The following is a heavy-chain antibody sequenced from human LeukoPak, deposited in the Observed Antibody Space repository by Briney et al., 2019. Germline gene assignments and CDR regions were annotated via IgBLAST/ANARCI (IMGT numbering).Heavy chain of an antibody. CDR3: ARVLYGVAAAGTGVDAFDI. J-gene: IGHJ3*02. CDR1: GYSISSGYY. Sequence: SETLSLTCAVSGYSISSGYYWGWIRQPPGKGLEWIGSIYHSGSTYYNPSLKSRVTISVDTSKNQFSLKLSSVTAPDTAVYYCARVLYGVAAAGTGVDAFDIWGQGTMVTVSS. V-gene: IGHV4-38-2*01. CDR2: IYHSGST. D-gene: IGHD6-13*01.